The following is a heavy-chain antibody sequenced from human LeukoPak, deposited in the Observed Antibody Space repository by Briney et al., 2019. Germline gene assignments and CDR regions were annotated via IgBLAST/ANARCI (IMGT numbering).Heavy chain of an antibody. CDR1: GFTFSSYS. CDR3: ARDGERYCSGGSCSHIGH. V-gene: IGHV3-21*01. Sequence: GGSLRLSCAASGFTFSSYSMNWVRQAPGKGLEWVSSISGSSSYIYYADSVKGRFTISRDNARNSLYLQMNSLRAEDTAVYYCARDGERYCSGGSCSHIGHWGQGTLVSVSS. CDR2: ISGSSSYI. D-gene: IGHD2-15*01. J-gene: IGHJ4*02.